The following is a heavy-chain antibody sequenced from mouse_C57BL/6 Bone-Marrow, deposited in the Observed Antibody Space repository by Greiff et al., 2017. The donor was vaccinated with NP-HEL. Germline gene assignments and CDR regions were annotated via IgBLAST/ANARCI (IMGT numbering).Heavy chain of an antibody. CDR3: ARGGGSSGFFAY. V-gene: IGHV5-4*03. J-gene: IGHJ3*01. D-gene: IGHD3-2*02. Sequence: EVKLVESGGGLVKPGGSLKLSCAASGFTFSSYAMSWVRQTPEKRLEWVATISDGGSYTYYPDNVKGRFTITRDNAKNNLYLQMGHLKSEDTAMYYCARGGGSSGFFAYWGQGTLVTVSA. CDR2: ISDGGSYT. CDR1: GFTFSSYA.